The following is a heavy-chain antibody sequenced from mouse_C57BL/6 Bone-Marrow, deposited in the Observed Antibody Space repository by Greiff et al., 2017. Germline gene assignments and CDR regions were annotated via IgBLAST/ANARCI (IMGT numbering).Heavy chain of an antibody. V-gene: IGHV1-55*01. CDR2: IYPGSGST. Sequence: QVQLQQPGAELVKPGASVKMSCKASGYTFTSYWITWVKQRPGQGLEWIGDIYPGSGSTNYNEKFKSKATLTVDTSSSTAYMQRSSLTSEDSAVYYCARDHYSNYVDWYFDVWGTGTTVTVSS. D-gene: IGHD2-5*01. CDR1: GYTFTSYW. CDR3: ARDHYSNYVDWYFDV. J-gene: IGHJ1*03.